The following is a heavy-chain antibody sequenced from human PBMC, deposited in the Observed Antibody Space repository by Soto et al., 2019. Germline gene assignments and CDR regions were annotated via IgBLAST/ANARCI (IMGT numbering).Heavy chain of an antibody. V-gene: IGHV4-30-2*01. J-gene: IGHJ6*02. Sequence: PSETLSLTCAVSGGSISSGGYSWSWIRQPPGKGLEWIGYIYHSGSTYYNPSLKSRVTISVDRSKNQFSLKLSSVTAADTAVYYCARQGFGVLHGLVDGWGQGTTVTVAS. CDR2: IYHSGST. CDR3: ARQGFGVLHGLVDG. CDR1: GGSISSGGYS. D-gene: IGHD3-10*01.